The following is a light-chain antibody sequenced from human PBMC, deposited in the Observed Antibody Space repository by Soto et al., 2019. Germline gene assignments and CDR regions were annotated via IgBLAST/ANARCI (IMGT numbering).Light chain of an antibody. J-gene: IGLJ3*02. CDR3: QSYDTSVSGARV. Sequence: QSVLTQPPSVSGSPGQRVTISCTGTRSNIGAGYDVHWYQPIPGTAPKLLIYRNHDRPSGVPDRFSGSKSGTSAYRTITRLQAEDEADYYCQSYDTSVSGARVFGGGTKVTVL. V-gene: IGLV1-40*01. CDR1: RSNIGAGYD. CDR2: RNH.